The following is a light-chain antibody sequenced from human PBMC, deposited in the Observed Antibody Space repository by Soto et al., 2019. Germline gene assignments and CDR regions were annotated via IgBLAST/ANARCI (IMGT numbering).Light chain of an antibody. CDR3: QQHNRSPWT. Sequence: DIQMPQSPSTLSASVGDRATITCRASQTISSWLAWYQQKPGRAPKLLIYKASTLESEVPSRFSGSGSGTEFTLTISSLQPDDFATYYCQQHNRSPWTFGQGTKVEIK. J-gene: IGKJ1*01. CDR1: QTISSW. CDR2: KAS. V-gene: IGKV1-5*03.